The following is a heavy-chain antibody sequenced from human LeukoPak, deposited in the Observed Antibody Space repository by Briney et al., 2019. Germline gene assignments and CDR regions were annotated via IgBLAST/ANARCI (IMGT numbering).Heavy chain of an antibody. CDR2: IYYSGST. CDR1: GGSISSYY. V-gene: IGHV4-59*08. CDR3: ARLRGDSYGLGAFDI. D-gene: IGHD5-18*01. J-gene: IGHJ3*02. Sequence: SETLSLTCTVSGGSISSYYWSWIRQPPGKGLEWIGYIYYSGSTNYNPSLKGRVTISVDTSKNQFSLKLSSVTAADTAVYYCARLRGDSYGLGAFDIWGQGTMVTVSS.